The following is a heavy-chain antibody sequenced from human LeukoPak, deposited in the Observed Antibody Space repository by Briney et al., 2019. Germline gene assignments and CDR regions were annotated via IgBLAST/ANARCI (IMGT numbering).Heavy chain of an antibody. Sequence: PGGSLRLSCAASGFTFSSFEMNWVRQAPGKGLEWVSYISSRGSTVYYADSVQGRFTISRDNLKNSLSLQMNSLRAEDTAVYYCARESNNYYSGMDVWGQGTTVTVSS. CDR2: ISSRGSTV. V-gene: IGHV3-48*03. J-gene: IGHJ6*02. CDR3: ARESNNYYSGMDV. CDR1: GFTFSSFE.